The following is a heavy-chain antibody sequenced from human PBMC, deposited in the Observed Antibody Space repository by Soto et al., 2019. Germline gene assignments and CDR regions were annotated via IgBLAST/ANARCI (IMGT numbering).Heavy chain of an antibody. CDR1: GYTFTSYA. Sequence: ASVKVSCKASGYTFTSYAMHWVRQAPGQRLEWMGWINAGNGNTKYSQKFQGRVTITRDTSASTAYMELSSLRSEDTAVYYCARGGLLPFVYYYGMDVWGQGTTVTV. V-gene: IGHV1-3*01. CDR3: ARGGLLPFVYYYGMDV. J-gene: IGHJ6*02. D-gene: IGHD2-15*01. CDR2: INAGNGNT.